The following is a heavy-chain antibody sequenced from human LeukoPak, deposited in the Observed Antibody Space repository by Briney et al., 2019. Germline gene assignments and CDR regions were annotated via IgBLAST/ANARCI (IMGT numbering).Heavy chain of an antibody. CDR2: ITRTSGTV. J-gene: IGHJ6*02. CDR3: ARDYGYYYDSSGRNGNYGMDV. D-gene: IGHD3-22*01. CDR1: GFIFSSYS. Sequence: GGSLRLSCTASGFIFSSYSVNWVRQAAGKGLEWLAYITRTSGTVYYAGSVKGRVTISRDNAKNSLYLQMNGLRDEDSAVYYCARDYGYYYDSSGRNGNYGMDVWGQGTTVTVSS. V-gene: IGHV3-48*02.